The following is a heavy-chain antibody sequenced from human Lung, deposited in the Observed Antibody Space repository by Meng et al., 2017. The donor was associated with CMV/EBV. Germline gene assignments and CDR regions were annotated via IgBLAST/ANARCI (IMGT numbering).Heavy chain of an antibody. CDR2: IDPDSGGT. V-gene: IGHV1-2*02. J-gene: IGHJ5*01. CDR3: ARESSSWSYGNWVDS. D-gene: IGHD6-13*01. CDR1: GYTFIAYY. Sequence: ASVXVSXKASGYTFIAYYMHWVRQAPGQGLEWMGWIDPDSGGTNYAQKFQGRVTVTRDTPTSTAYMELSRLRSDDTAVYYCARESSSWSYGNWVDSWGQGTLVTVSS.